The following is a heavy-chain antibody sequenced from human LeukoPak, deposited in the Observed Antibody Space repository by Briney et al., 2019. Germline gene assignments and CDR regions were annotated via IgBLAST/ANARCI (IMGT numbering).Heavy chain of an antibody. CDR3: ARTGTQWLVLDRDGVDWFDP. CDR1: GGSINNYY. Sequence: PSETLSLTCTVSGGSINNYYWSWIRQPPGKGLEWIGYISYRGTTKYNSSLKSRVTMSVDMSKNQFSLKLSSVTAADTAVYYCARTGTQWLVLDRDGVDWFDPWGQGTLVTVSS. V-gene: IGHV4-59*01. CDR2: ISYRGTT. D-gene: IGHD6-19*01. J-gene: IGHJ5*02.